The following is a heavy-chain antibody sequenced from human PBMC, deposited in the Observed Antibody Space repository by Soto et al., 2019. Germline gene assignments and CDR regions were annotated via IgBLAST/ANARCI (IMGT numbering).Heavy chain of an antibody. J-gene: IGHJ4*02. Sequence: EVQLLESGGGLVQPGGSLRLSCAASGFTFSSYAMSWVRQAPGKGLEWVSAISGSGGSTYYADSVKGRYTISRDNSKNTLYLQMNSLRAEDTAVYYCAKFPGITMVRGVIRPFDYWGQGTLVTVSS. D-gene: IGHD3-10*01. CDR1: GFTFSSYA. V-gene: IGHV3-23*01. CDR3: AKFPGITMVRGVIRPFDY. CDR2: ISGSGGST.